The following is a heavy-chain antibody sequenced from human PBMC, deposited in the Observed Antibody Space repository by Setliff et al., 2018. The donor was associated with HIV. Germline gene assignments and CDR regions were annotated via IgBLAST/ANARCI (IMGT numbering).Heavy chain of an antibody. Sequence: PSETLSLTCTVSGGSISSSSYYWGWIRQPPGKGLEWIGEINHSGSTNYNSSLKSRVTISVDTSKSQFSLKLSSVTAADTALYYCASLRARISLVRIDYWGQGALVTVSS. CDR2: INHSGST. D-gene: IGHD3-10*01. V-gene: IGHV4-39*07. CDR3: ASLRARISLVRIDY. J-gene: IGHJ4*02. CDR1: GGSISSSSYY.